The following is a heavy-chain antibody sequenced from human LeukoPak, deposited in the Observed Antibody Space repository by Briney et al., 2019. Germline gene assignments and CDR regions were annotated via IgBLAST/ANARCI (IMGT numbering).Heavy chain of an antibody. CDR3: AKQGFGC. CDR2: ISGSADNT. Sequence: GGSLRLSCAASGFTFSSYGMSWVRQAPGEGLEWVSTISGSADNTNYAEAVKGRFTISRDNSKNTMYLQMNSLRAEDTAVYYCAKQGFGCWGQGTLVTVSS. CDR1: GFTFSSYG. J-gene: IGHJ4*02. V-gene: IGHV3-23*01.